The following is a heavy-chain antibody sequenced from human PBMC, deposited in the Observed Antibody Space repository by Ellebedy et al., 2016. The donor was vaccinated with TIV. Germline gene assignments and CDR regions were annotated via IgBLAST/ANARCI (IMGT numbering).Heavy chain of an antibody. Sequence: GGSLRLSXAASGFTFSNYAMHWVRQAPGKGLEWVAVISYDESNERYADSVKGRFTISRDNSKNTLYLQMNNLRPEDTAVYYCARGKIEGGGYDWGLDYWGQGALVTVSS. CDR3: ARGKIEGGGYDWGLDY. CDR2: ISYDESNE. J-gene: IGHJ4*02. V-gene: IGHV3-30*03. CDR1: GFTFSNYA. D-gene: IGHD5-12*01.